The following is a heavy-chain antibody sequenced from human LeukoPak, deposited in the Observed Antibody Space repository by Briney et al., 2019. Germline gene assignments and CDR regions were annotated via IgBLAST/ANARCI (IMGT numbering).Heavy chain of an antibody. V-gene: IGHV1-69*01. CDR1: GGTFSSYA. D-gene: IGHD3-3*01. Sequence: GASVKVSCKASGGTFSSYAISWVRQAPGQGLEWMGGIIPIFGTANYAQKFQGRVTITADESTSTAYMELSSLRSEDTAVYYCASARRFLEWLIDYWGQGTLVTVSS. CDR2: IIPIFGTA. CDR3: ASARRFLEWLIDY. J-gene: IGHJ4*02.